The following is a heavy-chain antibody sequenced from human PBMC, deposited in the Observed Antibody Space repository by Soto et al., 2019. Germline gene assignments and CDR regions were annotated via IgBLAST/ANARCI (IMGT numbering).Heavy chain of an antibody. J-gene: IGHJ5*02. V-gene: IGHV4-38-2*01. D-gene: IGHD3-22*01. CDR2: IYHSGST. Sequence: SETLSLTCAVSGYSISSGYYWGWIRQPPGKGLAWIGSIYHSGSTYYNPSLKSRVTISVDTCKNQFSLKLSSVTAADTAVYYCAGAHYYDSLVYTQGPDSQFDPWGQGTLVTVSS. CDR3: AGAHYYDSLVYTQGPDSQFDP. CDR1: GYSISSGYY.